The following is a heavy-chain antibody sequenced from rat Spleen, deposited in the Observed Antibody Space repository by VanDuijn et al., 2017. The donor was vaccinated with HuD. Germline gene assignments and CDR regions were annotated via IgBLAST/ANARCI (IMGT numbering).Heavy chain of an antibody. D-gene: IGHD1-10*01. CDR3: ARHPSITTYYFDY. Sequence: EVQLVESDGGLVQPGXXLKLSCXASGFTXSDYXXAWXXQAPTKGLEWVATXXYDGSSTYYRDSVKGRFTISRDNAKSTLYLQMDSLRSENTANYYCARHPSITTYYFDYWGQGVMVTVSS. CDR2: XXYDGSST. CDR1: GFTXSDYX. J-gene: IGHJ2*01. V-gene: IGHV5-29*01.